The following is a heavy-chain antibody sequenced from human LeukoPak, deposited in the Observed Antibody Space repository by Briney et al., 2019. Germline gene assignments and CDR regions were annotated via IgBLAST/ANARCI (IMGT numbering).Heavy chain of an antibody. CDR1: GGSINYNY. Sequence: SETLSLTCTVSGGSINYNYWSWIRQPAGRGLEWIGRIYASGSTNYNPSLKSQVTMSVDTSNNQLSLKMTSVTAADTAVYYCARIHRRADASGHYYEDWYFGLWGRGTLVTVSS. CDR3: ARIHRRADASGHYYEDWYFGL. V-gene: IGHV4-4*07. J-gene: IGHJ2*01. D-gene: IGHD3-22*01. CDR2: IYASGST.